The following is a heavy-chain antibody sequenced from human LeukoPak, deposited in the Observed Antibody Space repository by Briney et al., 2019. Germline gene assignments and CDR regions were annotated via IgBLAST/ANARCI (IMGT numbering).Heavy chain of an antibody. D-gene: IGHD3/OR15-3a*01. CDR2: INPSGGST. V-gene: IGHV1-46*01. CDR3: ARDRGPRGPIDY. Sequence: ASVKVSCKASGYTFTSYYMHWVRQAPGQGLEWMGIINPSGGSTSYAQKFQGRVTMTRDTSTSTVYMELSSLRAEDTAVYYCARDRGPRGPIDYWGQGTLVTVSS. CDR1: GYTFTSYY. J-gene: IGHJ4*02.